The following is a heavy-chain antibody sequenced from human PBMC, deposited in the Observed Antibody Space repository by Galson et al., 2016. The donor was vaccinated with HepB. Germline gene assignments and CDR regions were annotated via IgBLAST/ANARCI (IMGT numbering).Heavy chain of an antibody. V-gene: IGHV1-46*01. J-gene: IGHJ4*02. CDR1: GYTFTKYY. D-gene: IGHD3-16*01. CDR2: VSPSDGST. Sequence: SVKVSCKASGYTFTKYYMYWVRQAPGQGLEWMGIVSPSDGSTSSIEKFKGRITMTRDTSTSKLYMELSSLRSEDTAVYFCAREGESRVDPPPSYPSYWGQGTLVTVSS. CDR3: AREGESRVDPPPSYPSY.